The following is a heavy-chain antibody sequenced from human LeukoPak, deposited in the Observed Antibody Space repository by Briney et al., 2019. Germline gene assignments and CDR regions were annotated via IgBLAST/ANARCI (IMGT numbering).Heavy chain of an antibody. Sequence: PGGSLRLSCAASGLTLSTYPMNWVPQAPGKGLEWVSTIRSSGSYIFYADSARGRFTISRDDANSSLHRQMDSLRAEDTAVYYCAKDRVFYDRNSFSPDAFDIWGQGTMVTVSS. CDR2: IRSSGSYI. J-gene: IGHJ3*02. CDR3: AKDRVFYDRNSFSPDAFDI. CDR1: GLTLSTYP. V-gene: IGHV3-21*01. D-gene: IGHD2/OR15-2a*01.